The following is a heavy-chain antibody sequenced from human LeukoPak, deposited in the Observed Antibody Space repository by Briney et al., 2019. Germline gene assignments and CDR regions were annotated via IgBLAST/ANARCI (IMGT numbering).Heavy chain of an antibody. CDR2: IYSGGST. V-gene: IGHV3-53*01. CDR1: GFTASSNY. Sequence: GGSLRLSCAASGFTASSNYMSWVRQAPGKGLEWVSVIYSGGSTYYADSVKGRFTISRDNSKNTLYLQMNSLRAEDTAVYYCARVRGHYYDSSGYYQKFYYYYMDVWGKGTTVTVSS. CDR3: ARVRGHYYDSSGYYQKFYYYYMDV. J-gene: IGHJ6*03. D-gene: IGHD3-22*01.